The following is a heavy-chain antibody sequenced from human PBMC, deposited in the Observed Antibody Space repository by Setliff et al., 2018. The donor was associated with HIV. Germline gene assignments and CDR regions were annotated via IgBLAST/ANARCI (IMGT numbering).Heavy chain of an antibody. V-gene: IGHV5-51*01. D-gene: IGHD3-22*01. CDR2: IYPGDSDT. J-gene: IGHJ5*02. CDR3: ARSNRGYDSRGFYRENWFDP. Sequence: GESLKISCKASGYRFTSYWIAWVRQRPGKGPEWMGIIYPGDSDTRYSPSFQGQVTISVDKSLDSAYLQWNTLKASDTAMYYCARSNRGYDSRGFYRENWFDPWGQGTQVTVSS. CDR1: GYRFTSYW.